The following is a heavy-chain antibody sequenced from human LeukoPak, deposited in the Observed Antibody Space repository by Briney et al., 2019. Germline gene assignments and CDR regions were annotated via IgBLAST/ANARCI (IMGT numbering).Heavy chain of an antibody. CDR2: INTSGGST. J-gene: IGHJ5*02. V-gene: IGHV1-46*01. CDR1: GYTFTSYY. CDR3: ARGGVTTVTTLLLRHWFDP. Sequence: ASVKVSCKASGYTFTSYYMHWVRQAPGQGLKWMGIINTSGGSTSYAQKFQGRVTMTRDTSTSRVYMELSSLRSEDTAVYYCARGGVTTVTTLLLRHWFDPWGQGTLVTVSS. D-gene: IGHD4-17*01.